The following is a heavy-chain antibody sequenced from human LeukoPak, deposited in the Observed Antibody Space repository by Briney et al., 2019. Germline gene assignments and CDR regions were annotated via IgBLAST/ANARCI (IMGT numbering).Heavy chain of an antibody. D-gene: IGHD5-18*01. V-gene: IGHV3-74*01. CDR2: INSGGSST. CDR3: AKDDPGSYGPDDLDY. Sequence: GGSLRLSCAASGFTFSNYWMHWVRHAPGKGLVWVSRINSGGSSTSYADSVKGRFTISRDNAKNTLYLQMDSLRAEDTAVYYCAKDDPGSYGPDDLDYWGQGTLVTVSS. CDR1: GFTFSNYW. J-gene: IGHJ4*02.